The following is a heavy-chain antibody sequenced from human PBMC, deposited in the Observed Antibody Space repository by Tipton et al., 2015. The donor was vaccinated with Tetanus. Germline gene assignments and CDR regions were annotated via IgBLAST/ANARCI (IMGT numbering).Heavy chain of an antibody. J-gene: IGHJ4*02. CDR2: LSHDGGNI. V-gene: IGHV3-23*01. D-gene: IGHD1-14*01. CDR1: GFTFSHFA. Sequence: SLRLSCVASGFTFSHFAVRWVRRAPGRGLEWVSSLSHDGGNIYYADFARGRFTISRDNSKNSLFLQMDDLRAEDTAIYYCEAQRTSEDFWGQGTLVTASS. CDR3: EAQRTSEDF.